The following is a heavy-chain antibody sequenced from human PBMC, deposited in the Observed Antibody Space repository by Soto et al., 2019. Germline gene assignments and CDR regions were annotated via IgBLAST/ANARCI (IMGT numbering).Heavy chain of an antibody. Sequence: VSLTFAVYGGSFSGYYWSWIRQPPGKGLEWIGEINHSGSTNYNPSLKSRVTISVDTSKNQFSLKLSSVTAADTAVYYCARGFLGELRYWGNWFDPWGQGTLVTVSS. CDR2: INHSGST. CDR1: GGSFSGYY. J-gene: IGHJ5*02. CDR3: ARGFLGELRYWGNWFDP. D-gene: IGHD1-26*01. V-gene: IGHV4-34*01.